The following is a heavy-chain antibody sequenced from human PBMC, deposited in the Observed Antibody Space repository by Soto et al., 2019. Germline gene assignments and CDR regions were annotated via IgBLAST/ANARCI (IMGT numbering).Heavy chain of an antibody. CDR2: IIPIFGTA. CDR1: GGTFSSYA. D-gene: IGHD2-21*02. V-gene: IGHV1-69*12. CDR3: ASPRGDYCGGDGEYYVDY. J-gene: IGHJ4*02. Sequence: QVQLVQSGAEVKKPGSSVKVSCKASGGTFSSYAISWVRQAPGQGLEWMGGIIPIFGTANYAQKFQGRVTITADESTSTXXMELSSLRSEDTAVYHGASPRGDYCGGDGEYYVDYWGQGTLVTVST.